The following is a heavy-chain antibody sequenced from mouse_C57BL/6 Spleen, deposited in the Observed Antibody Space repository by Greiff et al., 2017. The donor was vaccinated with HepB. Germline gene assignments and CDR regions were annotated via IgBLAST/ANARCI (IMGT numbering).Heavy chain of an antibody. J-gene: IGHJ2*01. CDR1: GYTFTSYW. CDR2: IYPSDSET. Sequence: QVHVKQPGAELVRPGSSVKLSCKASGYTFTSYWMDWVKQRPGQGLEWIGNIYPSDSETHYNQKFKDKATLTVDKSSSTAYMQLSSLTSEDSAVYYCARSGAYYHGSPGYFDYWGQGTTLTVSS. CDR3: ARSGAYYHGSPGYFDY. D-gene: IGHD1-1*01. V-gene: IGHV1-61*01.